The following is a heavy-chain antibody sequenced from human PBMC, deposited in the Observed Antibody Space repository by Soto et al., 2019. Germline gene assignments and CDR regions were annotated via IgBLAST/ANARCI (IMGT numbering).Heavy chain of an antibody. CDR3: TPRPHYYYDSSGSPYYYYGMDV. CDR1: GFTFSNAW. J-gene: IGHJ6*02. Sequence: EVQLVESGGGLVKPGGSLRLSCAASGFTFSNAWMNWVRQAPGKGLEWVGRIKSKTDGGTTDYAAPVKGRFTISRDDSKNTLYLQMNSLKTEDTAVYYRTPRPHYYYDSSGSPYYYYGMDVWGQGTTVTVSS. CDR2: IKSKTDGGTT. V-gene: IGHV3-15*07. D-gene: IGHD3-22*01.